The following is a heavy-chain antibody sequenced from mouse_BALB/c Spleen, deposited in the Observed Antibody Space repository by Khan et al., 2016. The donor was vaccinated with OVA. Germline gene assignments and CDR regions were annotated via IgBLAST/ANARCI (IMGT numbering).Heavy chain of an antibody. V-gene: IGHV2-3*01. D-gene: IGHD2-1*01. CDR3: AKFEYHGNFYAMDY. Sequence: VELVESGPGLVAPSQSLSITCTVSGFSLTIYGVNWVRQPPGKGLEWLGVLWGDGSTNYPSALISRLSISKDNSKSQVFLKLNSLQTDDTATYYCAKFEYHGNFYAMDYWGQGTSGTVSS. CDR2: LWGDGST. J-gene: IGHJ4*01. CDR1: GFSLTIYG.